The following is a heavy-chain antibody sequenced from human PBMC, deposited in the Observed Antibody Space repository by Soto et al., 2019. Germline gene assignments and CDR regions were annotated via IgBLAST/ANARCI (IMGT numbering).Heavy chain of an antibody. CDR1: LVSISSGDW. CDR2: ISHSGTT. V-gene: IGHV4-4*02. J-gene: IGHJ4*02. Sequence: QVQLQESGPGLVEPSGTLSLTCAVSLVSISSGDWWSWVRQSPERGLEYIGEISHSGTTNYNPSLESRVTLSLYASRNQFSLKLTSVTAADTAVYYCATKNVPAPGNYWGQGTLVIVSS. CDR3: ATKNVPAPGNY. D-gene: IGHD3-10*02.